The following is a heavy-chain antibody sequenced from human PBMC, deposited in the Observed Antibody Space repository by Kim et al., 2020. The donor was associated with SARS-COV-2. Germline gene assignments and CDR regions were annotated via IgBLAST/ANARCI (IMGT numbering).Heavy chain of an antibody. J-gene: IGHJ6*02. CDR1: GYSFTSYW. D-gene: IGHD2-2*01. Sequence: GESLKISCKGSGYSFTSYWISWVRQMPGKGLEWMGRIDPSDSYTNYSPSFQGHVTISADKSISTAYLQWSSLKASDTAMYYCARGVVVVPAAIGLGYYYYGMDVWGQGTTVTVSS. V-gene: IGHV5-10-1*01. CDR3: ARGVVVVPAAIGLGYYYYGMDV. CDR2: IDPSDSYT.